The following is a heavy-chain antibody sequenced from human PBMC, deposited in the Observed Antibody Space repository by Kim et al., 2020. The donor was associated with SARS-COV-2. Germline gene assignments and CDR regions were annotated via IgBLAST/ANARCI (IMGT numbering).Heavy chain of an antibody. D-gene: IGHD5-18*01. CDR1: GGSFSGYY. CDR2: INHSGST. Sequence: SETLSLTCAVYGGSFSGYYWSWIRQPPGKGLEWIGEINHSGSTNYNPSLKSRVTISVDTSKNQFSLKLSSVTAADTAVYYCARGQTIREGEAQPRVDTAMAFDYWGQGTLVTVSS. CDR3: ARGQTIREGEAQPRVDTAMAFDY. J-gene: IGHJ4*02. V-gene: IGHV4-34*01.